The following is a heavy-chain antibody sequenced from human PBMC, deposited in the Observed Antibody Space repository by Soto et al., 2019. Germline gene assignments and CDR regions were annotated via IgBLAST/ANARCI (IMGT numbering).Heavy chain of an antibody. D-gene: IGHD4-17*01. CDR2: IYYSGST. J-gene: IGHJ4*02. CDR1: GGSISSYY. CDR3: ARDSYGDIDY. Sequence: SETLSLTCTVSGGSISSYYWSWIRQPPGKGLEWIGYIYYSGSTNYNPSLKSRVTISVDTSKNQFSLELSSVTAADTAVYYCARDSYGDIDYWGQGTLVTVSS. V-gene: IGHV4-59*01.